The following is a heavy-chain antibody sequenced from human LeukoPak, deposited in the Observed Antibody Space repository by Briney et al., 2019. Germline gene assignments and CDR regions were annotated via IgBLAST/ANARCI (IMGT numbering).Heavy chain of an antibody. D-gene: IGHD2-2*02. CDR2: IRGGGSNT. V-gene: IGHV3-23*01. J-gene: IGHJ4*02. CDR1: GFTFSNYA. CDR3: VKKSDCLSTSCYTYFNY. Sequence: GGSLRLSCAASGFTFSNYAMSWVRQAPGKGLEWVSTIRGGGSNTYYADSVKGRFAISRDNSKNTLYLQMNSLRAEDTAVYYCVKKSDCLSTSCYTYFNYWGQGTLVTVSS.